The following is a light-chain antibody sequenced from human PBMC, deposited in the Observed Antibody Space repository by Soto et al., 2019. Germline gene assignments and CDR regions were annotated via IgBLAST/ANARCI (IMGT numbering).Light chain of an antibody. Sequence: DIRLTQCPSSLSASVGDSVTISCXASQNINTYLMWYQQKPGKAPNLLIYGASGLQNGVPSRFTGSGSGTEFTLTITGLQPEDFATYYCQQSYSTPRTFGQGTKVDI. J-gene: IGKJ1*01. CDR2: GAS. V-gene: IGKV1-39*01. CDR3: QQSYSTPRT. CDR1: QNINTY.